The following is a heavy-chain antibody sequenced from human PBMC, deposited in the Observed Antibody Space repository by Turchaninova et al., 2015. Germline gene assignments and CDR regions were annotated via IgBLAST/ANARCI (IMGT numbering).Heavy chain of an antibody. V-gene: IGHV4-39*01. CDR2: IYYSGST. J-gene: IGHJ4*02. D-gene: IGHD2-15*01. CDR1: GGSISSSSYY. CDR3: ARHCSGGSCYPSKPDY. Sequence: QLQLQESGPGLVKPSETLSLTCTVSGGSISSSSYYWGWIRQPPGKGLEWIGGIYYSGSTYYTPSLKSRVTISVDTSKNRFSRRVSSVPAEDTAVYYCARHCSGGSCYPSKPDYWGQGTLVTVSS.